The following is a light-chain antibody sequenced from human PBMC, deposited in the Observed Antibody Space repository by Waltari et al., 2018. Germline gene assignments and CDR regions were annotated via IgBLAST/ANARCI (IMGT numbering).Light chain of an antibody. J-gene: IGKJ1*01. CDR1: QSIDRW. CDR2: KTS. CDR3: QEYKTYRT. Sequence: DIQMTQSPSTLSASVGERVTITCRASQSIDRWLALYQQKPGKAPKLLIYKTSSLESGVASRFSGSGYGTEFTLTISSLQPDDFATYYCQEYKTYRTFGQGTKVEIK. V-gene: IGKV1-5*03.